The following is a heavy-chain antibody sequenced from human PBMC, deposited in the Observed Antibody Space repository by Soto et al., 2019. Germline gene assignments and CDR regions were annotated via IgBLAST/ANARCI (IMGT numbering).Heavy chain of an antibody. D-gene: IGHD2-2*01. CDR2: IYYSGNT. CDR3: VRYCSTTTCPFDY. V-gene: IGHV4-30-4*01. Sequence: PPETLCVTCTVSGGSMSSGGSYWGWIRQPPGKGLEWIGYIYYSGNTYFNPSLKSRVTLSVDTSKNQFSLNLSSVTAADTAVYYCVRYCSTTTCPFDYWGQGTLVTVS. CDR1: GGSMSSGGSY. J-gene: IGHJ4*02.